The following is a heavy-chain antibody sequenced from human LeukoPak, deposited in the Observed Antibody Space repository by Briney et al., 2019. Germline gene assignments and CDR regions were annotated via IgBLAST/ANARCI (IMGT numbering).Heavy chain of an antibody. V-gene: IGHV3-64*01. CDR1: GFTFSRYA. D-gene: IGHD6-19*01. J-gene: IGHJ4*02. CDR3: ARGEEISSGCYGSMGYFDY. CDR2: ISSNGGST. Sequence: GGSLRLSCAASGFTFSRYAMHWVRQAPGKGLEYVSAISSNGGSTYYANSVRGRFAISRDNSKNTLYLQMGSLRPEDMAVYYCARGEEISSGCYGSMGYFDYWGQGTLVTVSS.